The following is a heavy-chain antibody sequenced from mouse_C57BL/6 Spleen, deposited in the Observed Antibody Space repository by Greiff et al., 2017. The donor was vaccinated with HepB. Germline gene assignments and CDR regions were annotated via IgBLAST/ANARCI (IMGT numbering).Heavy chain of an antibody. J-gene: IGHJ3*01. CDR2: INPNNGGT. CDR1: GYTFTDYY. D-gene: IGHD1-1*01. CDR3: ARHSYGSSP. Sequence: VQLQQSGPELVKPGASVKISCKASGYTFTDYYMNWVKQSHGKSLEWIGDINPNNGGTSYNQKFKGKATLTVDKSSSTAYMELRSLTSEDSAVYYCARHSYGSSPWGQGTLVTVSA. V-gene: IGHV1-26*01.